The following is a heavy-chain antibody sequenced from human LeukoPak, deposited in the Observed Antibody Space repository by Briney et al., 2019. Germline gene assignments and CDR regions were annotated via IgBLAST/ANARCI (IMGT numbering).Heavy chain of an antibody. D-gene: IGHD2/OR15-2a*01. J-gene: IGHJ6*02. CDR2: ISDSGGTT. V-gene: IGHV3-23*01. CDR1: GFTFSTYA. CDR3: ARDFYGPYYYYGMDV. Sequence: GGSLRLSCAASGFTFSTYAMSWVRQAPGKGLEWVSGISDSGGTTYYADSVKGRFTISRDNAKNSLYLQMNSLRAEDTAVYYCARDFYGPYYYYGMDVWGQGTTVTVSS.